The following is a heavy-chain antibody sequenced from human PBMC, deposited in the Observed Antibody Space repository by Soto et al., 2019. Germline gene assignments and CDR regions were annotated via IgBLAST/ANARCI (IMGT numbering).Heavy chain of an antibody. CDR2: LRGSGGHT. V-gene: IGHV3-23*01. CDR1: GFTFHNYA. Sequence: GGSLRLSCAASGFTFHNYAMHWVRQAPGKGLEWVSALRGSGGHTYYADSVKGRFTISRDNSQNTLYLQMNSLRAEDLAVYYCAKGFTYCSGGSCDPYFDYWGQGTLVTVSS. J-gene: IGHJ4*02. CDR3: AKGFTYCSGGSCDPYFDY. D-gene: IGHD2-15*01.